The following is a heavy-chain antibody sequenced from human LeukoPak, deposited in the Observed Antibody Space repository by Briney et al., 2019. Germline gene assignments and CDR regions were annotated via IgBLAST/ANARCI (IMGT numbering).Heavy chain of an antibody. J-gene: IGHJ4*02. D-gene: IGHD4-23*01. CDR3: ARGRPHGNDY. Sequence: GRSLRLSCAASGFTFSTYGMHWVRQAPGKGLEWVAVIWYDGSSKYYADSVKGRFTISRDNSKNTLYLQMNSLRVEDTAVYYCARGRPHGNDYWGQGTLVTVSS. CDR2: IWYDGSSK. V-gene: IGHV3-33*01. CDR1: GFTFSTYG.